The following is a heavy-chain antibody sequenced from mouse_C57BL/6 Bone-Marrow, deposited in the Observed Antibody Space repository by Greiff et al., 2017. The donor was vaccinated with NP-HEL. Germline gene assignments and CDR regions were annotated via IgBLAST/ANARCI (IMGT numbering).Heavy chain of an antibody. CDR1: GFTFSSYG. CDR2: ISSGGSYT. Sequence: EVKLMESGGDLVKPGGSLKLSCAASGFTFSSYGMSWVRQTPDKRLEWVATISSGGSYTYYPDSVKGRFTISRDNAKNTLYLQMSSLKSEDTAMYYGARPGWLPFDYWGQGTTLTVSS. V-gene: IGHV5-6*01. CDR3: ARPGWLPFDY. D-gene: IGHD2-3*01. J-gene: IGHJ2*01.